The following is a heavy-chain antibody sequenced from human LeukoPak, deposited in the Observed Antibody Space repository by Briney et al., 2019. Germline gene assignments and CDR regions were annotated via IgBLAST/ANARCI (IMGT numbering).Heavy chain of an antibody. CDR1: GFTFTTYS. D-gene: IGHD3-16*01. J-gene: IGHJ6*02. CDR3: ARGGGLDV. Sequence: GGSLRLSCVASGFTFTTYSLNWARQAPGKGLEWVASINHNGNVNYYVDSVKGRFTISRDNAKNSLYLQMSNLRAEDTAVYFCARGGGLDVWGQGATVTVSS. V-gene: IGHV3-7*03. CDR2: INHNGNVN.